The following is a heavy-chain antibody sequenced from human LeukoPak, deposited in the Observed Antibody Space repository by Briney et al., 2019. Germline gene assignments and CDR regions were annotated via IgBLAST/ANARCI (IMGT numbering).Heavy chain of an antibody. J-gene: IGHJ4*02. CDR2: IHGDGIST. CDR3: ASGELDSLYYFDY. D-gene: IGHD1-1*01. CDR1: GFTFSKYL. V-gene: IGHV3-74*01. Sequence: GGSLRLSCAASGFTFSKYLMHWVRQAPGKGLVWVSRIHGDGISTTYADSVKGRFTISRDNAKNTLYLRMNSLRPEDTAVYFCASGELDSLYYFDYWGQGTLVTVSS.